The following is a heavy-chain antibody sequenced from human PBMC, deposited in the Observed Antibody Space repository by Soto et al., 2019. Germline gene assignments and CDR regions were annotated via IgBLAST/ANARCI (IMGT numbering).Heavy chain of an antibody. CDR1: GGSISSGDYY. Sequence: SETLSLTCTVSGGSISSGDYYWSWIRQPPGKGLEWIGYIYYSGSTYYNPSLKSRVTISVDTSKNQFSLKLSSVTAADTAVYYCARVPLPGYYDSSGSYYFDYWGQGTLVTVSS. CDR2: IYYSGST. D-gene: IGHD3-22*01. V-gene: IGHV4-30-4*01. J-gene: IGHJ4*02. CDR3: ARVPLPGYYDSSGSYYFDY.